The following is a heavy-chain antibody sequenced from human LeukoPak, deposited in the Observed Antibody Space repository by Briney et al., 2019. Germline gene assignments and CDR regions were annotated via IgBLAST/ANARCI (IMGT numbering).Heavy chain of an antibody. CDR1: GGSTSSYY. D-gene: IGHD3-3*01. J-gene: IGHJ4*02. Sequence: SETLSLTCTVSGGSTSSYYWSWIRQPPGKGLEWIGYIYYSGSTNYNPSLKSRVTISVDTSKNQFSLKLSSVTAADTAVYYWARDGVVPARYYFDYWGQGTLVTVSS. CDR3: ARDGVVPARYYFDY. V-gene: IGHV4-59*01. CDR2: IYYSGST.